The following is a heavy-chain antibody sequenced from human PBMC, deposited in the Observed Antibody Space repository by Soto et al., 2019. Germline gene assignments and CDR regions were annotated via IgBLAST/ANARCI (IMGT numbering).Heavy chain of an antibody. V-gene: IGHV1-2*02. CDR3: ARGGGVGVAGSAAFDM. CDR2: INPATGAA. J-gene: IGHJ3*02. CDR1: GYPVTAYY. Sequence: QLHLVQSGAGVKKPGASVTVSCSASGYPVTAYYMHWVRQAPGRGLEWMGGINPATGAAKYTPPLQGRVTMTRDTSKSTVFLELSGLTAADTAVFYCARGGGVGVAGSAAFDMWGQGTLVTVSA. D-gene: IGHD3-3*01.